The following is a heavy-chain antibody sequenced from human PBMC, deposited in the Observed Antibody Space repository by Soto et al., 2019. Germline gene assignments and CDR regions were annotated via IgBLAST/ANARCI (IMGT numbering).Heavy chain of an antibody. Sequence: PGGSMRISFAASGFTFSNYAMIWVRQAPGKGLEWVSAISGSGGSTYYADSVKGRFTISRDNSKNTLYLQMNSLRAEDTAVYYCAKDQRGPVWFGEIYLDYWGQGTLVTVSS. V-gene: IGHV3-23*01. J-gene: IGHJ4*02. CDR3: AKDQRGPVWFGEIYLDY. D-gene: IGHD3-10*01. CDR1: GFTFSNYA. CDR2: ISGSGGST.